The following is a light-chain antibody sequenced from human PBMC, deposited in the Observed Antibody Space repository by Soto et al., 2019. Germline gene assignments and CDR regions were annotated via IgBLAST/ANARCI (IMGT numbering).Light chain of an antibody. V-gene: IGLV2-14*01. CDR2: DVS. J-gene: IGLJ1*01. CDR1: NNDVGDYNY. Sequence: QSVLTQPASVSGSPGQSITISFPGNNNDVGDYNYVSWYQQHPGKAPQLIIYDVSNRPSGVSNRFSGSKSGNTASLTISGLRAEDEADYYCSSYISSNTLYVFGPGTKVTVL. CDR3: SSYISSNTLYV.